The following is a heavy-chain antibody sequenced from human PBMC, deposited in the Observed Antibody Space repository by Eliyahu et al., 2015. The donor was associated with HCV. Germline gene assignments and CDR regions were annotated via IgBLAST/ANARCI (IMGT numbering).Heavy chain of an antibody. J-gene: IGHJ4*02. CDR3: ARGFASYYYGSGSYDY. CDR2: ISYDGSNK. CDR1: GFTFXSYA. V-gene: IGHV3-30-3*01. D-gene: IGHD3-10*01. Sequence: QVQLVESGGGVVQPGRSLRLSCAASGFTFXSYAMHWVRQAPGKGLEWVAVISYDGSNKYYADSVKGRFTISRDNSKNTLYLQMNSLRAEDTAVYYCARGFASYYYGSGSYDYWGQGTLVTVSS.